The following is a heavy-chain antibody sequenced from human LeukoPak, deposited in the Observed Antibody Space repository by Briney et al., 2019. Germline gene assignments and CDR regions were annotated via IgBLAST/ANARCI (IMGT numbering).Heavy chain of an antibody. J-gene: IGHJ5*02. CDR2: MDSDGTII. Sequence: PGGSLRLSCAASGFTFSSYWMHWVRQAPGKGLVWVSRMDSDGTIINYADSVKGRFTISRDNAKNSLYLQMNSLRAEDTAVYYCARDHDSSSWYGWYNWFDPWGQGTLVTVSS. D-gene: IGHD6-13*01. CDR1: GFTFSSYW. V-gene: IGHV3-74*01. CDR3: ARDHDSSSWYGWYNWFDP.